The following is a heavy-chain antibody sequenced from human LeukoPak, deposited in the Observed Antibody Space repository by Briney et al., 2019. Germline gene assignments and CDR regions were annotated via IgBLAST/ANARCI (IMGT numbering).Heavy chain of an antibody. CDR1: GFSFSDYY. CDR3: ARDSAHTVVVPAVIPPGLDNWFDP. V-gene: IGHV3-11*05. Sequence: SLRLSCAASGFSFSDYYMSWIRQAPGKGLEWVSYISGSGSNTKYADSVKGRFTISRDNAENSLYLQMNSLRAEDTAVYHCARDSAHTVVVPAVIPPGLDNWFDPWGQGTLVTVSS. CDR2: ISGSGSNT. D-gene: IGHD2-2*01. J-gene: IGHJ5*02.